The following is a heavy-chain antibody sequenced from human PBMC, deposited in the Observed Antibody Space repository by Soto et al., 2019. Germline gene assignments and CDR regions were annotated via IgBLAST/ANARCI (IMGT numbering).Heavy chain of an antibody. CDR1: GGTFSSYA. Sequence: SVKVSCKVSGGTFSSYAISWVRQAPGQGLEWKGGIIPILGTANYAQKFQGRVTITADESTSTAYMELSSLRSEDTAVYYCARSYGDYQNDAFDIWGQGTMVTVSS. CDR3: ARSYGDYQNDAFDI. J-gene: IGHJ3*02. CDR2: IIPILGTA. V-gene: IGHV1-69*13. D-gene: IGHD4-17*01.